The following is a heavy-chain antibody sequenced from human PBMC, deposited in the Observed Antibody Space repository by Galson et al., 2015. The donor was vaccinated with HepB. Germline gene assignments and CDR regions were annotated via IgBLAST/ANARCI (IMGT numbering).Heavy chain of an antibody. CDR2: TEKKGKRYST. V-gene: IGHV3-72*01. J-gene: IGHJ4*02. CDR1: GFTFSDHC. D-gene: IGHD1-1*01. CDR3: ASAITKYAFEY. Sequence: SLRLSCAASGFTFSDHCMDWVRQAPGKGLEWVGRTEKKGKRYSTEYAASVKGRFTISRDDSRNSLYLQMDSLKTEDTAVYYCASAITKYAFEYWGQGTLVTVSS.